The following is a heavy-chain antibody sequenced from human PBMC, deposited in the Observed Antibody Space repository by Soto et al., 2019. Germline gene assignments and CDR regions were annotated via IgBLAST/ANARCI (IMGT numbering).Heavy chain of an antibody. CDR1: GGSISSYY. CDR3: ARAIEPYYDFWSGYYGGYMDV. D-gene: IGHD3-3*01. V-gene: IGHV4-59*01. Sequence: SETLSLTCTVSGGSISSYYWSWIRQPPGKGLEWIGYIYYSGSTNYNPSLKSRVTISVDTSKNQFSLKLSSVTAADTAVYYCARAIEPYYDFWSGYYGGYMDVWGKGTTVTVSS. J-gene: IGHJ6*03. CDR2: IYYSGST.